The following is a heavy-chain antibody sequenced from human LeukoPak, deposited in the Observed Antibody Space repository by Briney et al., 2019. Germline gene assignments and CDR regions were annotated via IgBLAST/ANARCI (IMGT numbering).Heavy chain of an antibody. CDR3: AREITIFGVYTNTIDY. J-gene: IGHJ4*02. CDR1: GFTFSSYT. CDR2: ISRTGTYI. Sequence: PGGSLRLSCAASGFTFSSYTMNWVRQAPGKGLEWVSAISRTGTYIHYADSVKGRFTISRDNAKNSLYLQMNSLRAEDTAIYYCAREITIFGVYTNTIDYWGQGTLVTVSS. V-gene: IGHV3-21*01. D-gene: IGHD3-3*01.